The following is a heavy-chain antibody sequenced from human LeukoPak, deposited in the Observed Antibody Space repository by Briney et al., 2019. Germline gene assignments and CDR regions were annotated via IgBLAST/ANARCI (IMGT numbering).Heavy chain of an antibody. D-gene: IGHD2-2*01. CDR2: MTTHNGNT. V-gene: IGHV1-18*01. Sequence: ASVKVSCKASGYTFTNYGINRVRQAPGQGLEWMGWMTTHNGNTNYAQKFQDRVTMTTDTSTSTAYMELRSLRSDDTAVYYCARAPYCSPTSCNYYYYSMGVWGQGTTVTVSS. CDR1: GYTFTNYG. J-gene: IGHJ6*02. CDR3: ARAPYCSPTSCNYYYYSMGV.